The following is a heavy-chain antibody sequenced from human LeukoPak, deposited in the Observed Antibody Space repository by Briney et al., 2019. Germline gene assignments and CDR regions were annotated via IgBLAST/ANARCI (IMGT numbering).Heavy chain of an antibody. CDR1: GFTFDDYA. Sequence: PGRSLRLSCAASGFTFDDYAMHWVRQAPGKGLEWVSDISWNSGSIGYADSVKGRFTISRDNAKNSLYLQMNSLRAEDTAVYYCARGPRRGSSWYDYWGQGTLVTVSS. V-gene: IGHV3-9*01. CDR3: ARGPRRGSSWYDY. D-gene: IGHD6-13*01. J-gene: IGHJ4*02. CDR2: ISWNSGSI.